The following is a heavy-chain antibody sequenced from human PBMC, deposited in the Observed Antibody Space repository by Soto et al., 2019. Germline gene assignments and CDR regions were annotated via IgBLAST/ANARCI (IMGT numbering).Heavy chain of an antibody. J-gene: IGHJ1*01. V-gene: IGHV4-31*03. CDR1: GGSISSGGYY. CDR2: IYYSGST. D-gene: IGHD2-2*01. CDR3: AGGVIVVVPAAQGAAAGQSPFRH. Sequence: SETLSLTCTVSGGSISSGGYYWSWIRQHPGKGLEWIGYIYYSGSTYYNPSLKSRGTISVDTSKNQFSLKLSSVTAADTAVYYCAGGVIVVVPAAQGAAAGQSPFRHWGQGTLVTVSS.